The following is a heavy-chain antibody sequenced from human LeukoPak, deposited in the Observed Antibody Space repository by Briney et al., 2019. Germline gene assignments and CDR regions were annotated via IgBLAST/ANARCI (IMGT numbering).Heavy chain of an antibody. J-gene: IGHJ1*01. Sequence: SETLSLTCAVYGGSLSAYYWTWIRQPPGKGLEWIGEINHGGSTNYNPSLKSRVTISIDTSKNQFSLKLSSVTAADTAVYYCARYLDYGGNSRVFQHWGQGTLVTVSS. D-gene: IGHD4-23*01. CDR2: INHGGST. V-gene: IGHV4-34*01. CDR3: ARYLDYGGNSRVFQH. CDR1: GGSLSAYY.